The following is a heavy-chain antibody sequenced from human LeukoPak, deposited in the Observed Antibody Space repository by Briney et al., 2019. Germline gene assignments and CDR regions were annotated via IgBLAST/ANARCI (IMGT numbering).Heavy chain of an antibody. V-gene: IGHV3-33*01. CDR1: GFTFSSYG. J-gene: IGHJ4*02. Sequence: PGGSLRLSCAASGFTFSSYGMHWVRQAPGKGLEWVAVIWYDGSNKYYADSVKGRFTISRDNSKNTLYLQMNSLRAEDTAVYYCARDLPLGTFGAYYFDYWGQGTLVTVSS. D-gene: IGHD3-16*01. CDR3: ARDLPLGTFGAYYFDY. CDR2: IWYDGSNK.